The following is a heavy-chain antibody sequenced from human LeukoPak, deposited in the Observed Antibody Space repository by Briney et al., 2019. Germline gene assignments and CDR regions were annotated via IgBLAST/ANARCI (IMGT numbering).Heavy chain of an antibody. D-gene: IGHD6-6*01. CDR1: GFTFSSYA. J-gene: IGHJ4*02. V-gene: IGHV3-64D*09. CDR2: ISGNGGNT. CDR3: VITSATGPLDY. Sequence: GGSLRLSCSASGFTFSSYAMHWVRQAPGKGLEYVSAISGNGGNTYYADSLKGRFTISRDNSKNTLYLQLSSLRVEDTAVYYCVITSATGPLDYWGQGTLVTVSS.